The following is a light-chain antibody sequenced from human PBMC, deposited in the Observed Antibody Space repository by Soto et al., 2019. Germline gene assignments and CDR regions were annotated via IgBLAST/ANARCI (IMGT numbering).Light chain of an antibody. J-gene: IGLJ3*02. V-gene: IGLV2-14*01. CDR3: QSYDSSLSGSV. Sequence: QSALTQPASVSGSPGQSITISCTGTSSDVGGYNYVSWYQQHPGKAPKLLIYGTNNRPSGVPDRFSGSKSGTSASLAITGLQAEDEADYYCQSYDSSLSGSVFGGGTKLTVL. CDR2: GTN. CDR1: SSDVGGYNY.